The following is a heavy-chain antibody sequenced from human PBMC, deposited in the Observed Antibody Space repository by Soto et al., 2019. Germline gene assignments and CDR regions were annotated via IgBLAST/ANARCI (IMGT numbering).Heavy chain of an antibody. CDR1: GGSISSYY. CDR2: IYTSGST. V-gene: IGHV4-4*07. Sequence: PSETLSLTCTVSGGSISSYYWSWIRQPAGRGLEWIGRIYTSGSTNYNPSLKSRVTMSVDTSKNQFSLKLSSVTAADTAVYYCARDLTYYYDSSGYYPGYWGQGTLVTVSS. J-gene: IGHJ4*02. D-gene: IGHD3-22*01. CDR3: ARDLTYYYDSSGYYPGY.